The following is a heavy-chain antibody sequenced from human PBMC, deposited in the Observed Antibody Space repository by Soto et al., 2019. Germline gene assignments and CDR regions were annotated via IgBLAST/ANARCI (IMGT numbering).Heavy chain of an antibody. CDR2: IYYSGST. D-gene: IGHD3-3*01. Sequence: SETLSLTCTVSGGSISSYYWSWIRQPPGKGLEWIGYIYYSGSTNYNPSLKSRVTISVDTSKNQFSLKLSSVTAADTAVYYCARGDTIFGVVMDYYGMDVWGQGTTVTVSS. CDR3: ARGDTIFGVVMDYYGMDV. CDR1: GGSISSYY. J-gene: IGHJ6*02. V-gene: IGHV4-59*01.